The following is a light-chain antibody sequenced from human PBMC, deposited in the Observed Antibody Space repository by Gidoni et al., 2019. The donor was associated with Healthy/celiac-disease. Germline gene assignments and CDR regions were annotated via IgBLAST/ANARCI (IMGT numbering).Light chain of an antibody. J-gene: IGLJ2*01. CDR2: GNS. CDR1: SSNIGAGYD. CDR3: QSYDSSLSGHVV. Sequence: QSVLTQPPSVSAAPGQRVTISCTGSSSNIGAGYDVHWYQQLPGTAPKLLSYGNSNRPSGVPDRFSGSKSGTSASLAITGLQAEDEADYYCQSYDSSLSGHVVFGGGTKLTVL. V-gene: IGLV1-40*01.